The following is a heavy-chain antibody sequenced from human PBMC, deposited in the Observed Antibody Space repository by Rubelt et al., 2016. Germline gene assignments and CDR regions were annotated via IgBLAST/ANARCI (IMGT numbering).Heavy chain of an antibody. Sequence: VRQAPGKGLEWIGSIYYSGSTYYNPSLKSRVTISVDTSKNQFSLKLSSVTAADTAGYYCAAGLVIVYDFDYWGQGTLVTVSS. CDR2: IYYSGST. V-gene: IGHV4-39*07. J-gene: IGHJ4*02. D-gene: IGHD3-22*01. CDR3: AAGLVIVYDFDY.